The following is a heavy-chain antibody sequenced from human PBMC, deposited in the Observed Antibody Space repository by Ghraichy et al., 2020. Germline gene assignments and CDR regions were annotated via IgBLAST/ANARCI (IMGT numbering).Heavy chain of an antibody. J-gene: IGHJ4*02. Sequence: SETLSLTCTVSGGSISSSGSHWGWLRPPPGKGLEWIGTIDYSGSTYYNPSLKSRVTISVDTSKNQVSLKLSSVTAADTAVYYCARHADNCYSGCQFDYWGQGTLVTVSS. V-gene: IGHV4-39*07. CDR3: ARHADNCYSGCQFDY. D-gene: IGHD2-21*02. CDR1: GGSISSSGSH. CDR2: IDYSGST.